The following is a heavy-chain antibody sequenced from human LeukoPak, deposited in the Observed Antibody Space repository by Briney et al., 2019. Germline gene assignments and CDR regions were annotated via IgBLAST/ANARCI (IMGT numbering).Heavy chain of an antibody. V-gene: IGHV3-23*01. CDR1: GFAFGSEA. J-gene: IGHJ4*02. CDR2: ISPGGGTT. Sequence: GGSLRLSCAVSGFAFGSEAMSWVRQSPARGLEWVASISPGGGTTYYADYVKGRFTISRDNSNNTLYVQMNSLRAEDTALYCAKSRSGSANWALQIFDNWGQGTLVTVSS. D-gene: IGHD1-1*01. CDR3: AKSRSGSANWALQIFDN.